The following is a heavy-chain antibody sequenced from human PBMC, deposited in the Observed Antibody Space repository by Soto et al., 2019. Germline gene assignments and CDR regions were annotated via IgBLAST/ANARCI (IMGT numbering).Heavy chain of an antibody. CDR2: IWSDGSNK. J-gene: IGHJ6*02. Sequence: QVQLVESGGSVVQPGRSLRLSCSASGFTFSSYDMHWVRQAPGKGLQWVAGIWSDGSNKYYADSVKGRFTISRDNSKNTLYLKMGSLRAEETAVYYCVGQGTKGVCYTRCMDVWGQGTTGGVCS. D-gene: IGHD2-8*01. V-gene: IGHV3-33*01. CDR3: VGQGTKGVCYTRCMDV. CDR1: GFTFSSYD.